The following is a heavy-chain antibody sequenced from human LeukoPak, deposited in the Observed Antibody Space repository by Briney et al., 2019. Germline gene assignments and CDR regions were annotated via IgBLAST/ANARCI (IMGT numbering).Heavy chain of an antibody. D-gene: IGHD6-6*01. CDR3: ARIADRHLRYYFDY. J-gene: IGHJ4*02. V-gene: IGHV1-18*01. Sequence: GASVKVSCKASGYTFSCYGFSWVRRAPGQGLEWMAWISAYNGDTNYVQKFQGRVILTTDTSTSTAYMELRSLRSDDTAVYYCARIADRHLRYYFDYWGQGTPVTVSS. CDR2: ISAYNGDT. CDR1: GYTFSCYG.